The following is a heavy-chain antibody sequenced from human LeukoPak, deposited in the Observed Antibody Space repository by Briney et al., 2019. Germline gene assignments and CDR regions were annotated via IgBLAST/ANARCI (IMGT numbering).Heavy chain of an antibody. V-gene: IGHV3-30-3*01. CDR1: GFTFSRYA. D-gene: IGHD3-16*01. J-gene: IGHJ4*02. CDR3: ATSRGDLRKDFDY. CDR2: ISYDGSNK. Sequence: GGSLRLSCAASGFTFSRYAIHWVRQAPGKGLEWVAVISYDGSNKYYADSVKGRFTISRDDSKNTLYLQMNSLRAEDTAVYYCATSRGDLRKDFDYWGQGTLVTVSS.